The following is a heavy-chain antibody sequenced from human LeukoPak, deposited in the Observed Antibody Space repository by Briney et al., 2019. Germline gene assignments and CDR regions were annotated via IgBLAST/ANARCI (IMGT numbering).Heavy chain of an antibody. Sequence: GASVKVSCKASGGTFSSYAISWVRQAPGQGLEWMGGIIPIFGTANYAQKFQGRVTITTDKSTSTAYMELSSLRSEDTAVYYCATYSGSYYPFDYWGQGTLVTVSS. CDR2: IIPIFGTA. CDR1: GGTFSSYA. D-gene: IGHD1-26*01. J-gene: IGHJ4*02. V-gene: IGHV1-69*05. CDR3: ATYSGSYYPFDY.